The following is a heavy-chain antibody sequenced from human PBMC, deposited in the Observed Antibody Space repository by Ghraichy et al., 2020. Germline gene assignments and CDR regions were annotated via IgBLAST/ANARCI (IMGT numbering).Heavy chain of an antibody. D-gene: IGHD2/OR15-2a*01. J-gene: IGHJ5*02. Sequence: ASVKVSCKASGYTFTGYYMHWVRQAPGQGLEWMGWINPNSGGTNYAQKFQGWVTMTRDMSISTAYMELSRLRSDDTAVYYCARAVYGGWFDPWGQGTLVTVSS. CDR1: GYTFTGYY. V-gene: IGHV1-2*04. CDR2: INPNSGGT. CDR3: ARAVYGGWFDP.